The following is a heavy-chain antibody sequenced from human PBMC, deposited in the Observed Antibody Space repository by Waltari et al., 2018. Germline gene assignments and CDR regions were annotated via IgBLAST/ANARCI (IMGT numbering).Heavy chain of an antibody. V-gene: IGHV1-3*01. CDR2: IHAGNGNT. Sequence: QVQLVQSGAEVEKPGASGKVSCKASGYTLTGYAMPWVRQAPGQRLEWMGWIHAGNGNTKYSQKFQGRVTITRDTSASTAYMELSSLRSEDTAVYYCARVVGIAVAGMGYWGQGTLVTVSS. CDR3: ARVVGIAVAGMGY. J-gene: IGHJ4*02. D-gene: IGHD6-19*01. CDR1: GYTLTGYA.